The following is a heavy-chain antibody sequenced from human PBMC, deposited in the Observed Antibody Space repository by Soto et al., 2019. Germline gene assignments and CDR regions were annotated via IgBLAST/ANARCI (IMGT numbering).Heavy chain of an antibody. CDR1: GFTFSSYA. V-gene: IGHV3-23*01. CDR2: IKGRGGST. CDR3: ATVPNFGVASNWFDP. Sequence: GGSLRLSCAASGFTFSSYAMSWVRQAPGEGLEWVSAIKGRGGSTYYADSVKGRFTISRDNSKNTLYLQMSSLRAEDTAVYYCATVPNFGVASNWFDPWGQGTLVTVSS. D-gene: IGHD3-3*01. J-gene: IGHJ5*02.